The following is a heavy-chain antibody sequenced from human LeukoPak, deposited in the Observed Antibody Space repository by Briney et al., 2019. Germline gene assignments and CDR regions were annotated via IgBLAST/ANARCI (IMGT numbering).Heavy chain of an antibody. J-gene: IGHJ5*02. D-gene: IGHD4-11*01. V-gene: IGHV4-34*01. CDR2: INHSAYT. CDR3: ARGRDDYTDYNWFEP. CDR1: GVSFSGYY. Sequence: PSETLSLTCAVSGVSFSGYYWSWIRQYPEKGLEWIGEINHSAYTNYNPSLKSRVTISLDTSKTQFSLKLLSATAADTAVYYCARGRDDYTDYNWFEPWGQGTLVTVSS.